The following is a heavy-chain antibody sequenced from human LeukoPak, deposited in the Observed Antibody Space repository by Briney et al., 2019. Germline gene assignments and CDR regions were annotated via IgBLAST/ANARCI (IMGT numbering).Heavy chain of an antibody. J-gene: IGHJ4*02. CDR3: ARRTSSWYQSYYFDY. Sequence: DPSETLSLTCTVSGGSISSSSYYWGWIRQPPGKGLEWIGSIYYSGSTYYNPSLKSRVTISIDTSKNHFSLKLSSVTAADTAVYYCARRTSSWYQSYYFDYWGQGTLVTVSS. D-gene: IGHD6-13*01. CDR1: GGSISSSSYY. CDR2: IYYSGST. V-gene: IGHV4-39*02.